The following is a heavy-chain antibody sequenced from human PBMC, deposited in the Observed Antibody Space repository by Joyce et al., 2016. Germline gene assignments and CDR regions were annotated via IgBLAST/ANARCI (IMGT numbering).Heavy chain of an antibody. D-gene: IGHD3-22*01. CDR2: ISYDGSKK. CDR1: AFTFSGDG. J-gene: IGHJ4*02. Sequence: QVHLVESGGGVVQPGRSLRLSCAASAFTFSGDGMHWVRQAPGKGVEWVAVISYDGSKKYYVDSVKGRFTISRDNSKNTLYLQMNSLRAEDTAVYYCARRGPYNSSGIFDYWGQGTLVTVSS. CDR3: ARRGPYNSSGIFDY. V-gene: IGHV3-30*03.